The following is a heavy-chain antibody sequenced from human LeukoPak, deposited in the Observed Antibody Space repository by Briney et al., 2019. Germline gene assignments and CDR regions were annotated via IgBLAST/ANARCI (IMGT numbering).Heavy chain of an antibody. V-gene: IGHV1-2*02. D-gene: IGHD3-10*01. CDR3: ARSAILWFGEPRREDWFDP. J-gene: IGHJ5*02. CDR1: GYTFTVYY. CDR2: INPNSGGT. Sequence: ASVTVSFKASGYTFTVYYMHWVRQAPGQGLGWMGWINPNSGGTNYAQKFQGRVTVTRDTSISTAYMALSRLRSDDTAVYYCARSAILWFGEPRREDWFDPWGQGTLVTVSS.